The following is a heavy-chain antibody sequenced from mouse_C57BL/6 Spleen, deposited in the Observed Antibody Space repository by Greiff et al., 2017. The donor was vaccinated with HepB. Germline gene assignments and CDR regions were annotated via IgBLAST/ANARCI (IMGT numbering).Heavy chain of an antibody. V-gene: IGHV5-9-1*02. CDR1: GFTFSSYA. CDR3: TRDGTTVVAYYAMDY. CDR2: ISSGGDYI. D-gene: IGHD1-1*01. J-gene: IGHJ4*01. Sequence: EVKVEESGEGLVKPGGSLKLSCAASGFTFSSYAMSWVRQTPEKRLEWVAYISSGGDYIYYADTVKGRFTISRDNARNTLYLQMSSLKSEDTAMYYCTRDGTTVVAYYAMDYWGQGTSVTVSS.